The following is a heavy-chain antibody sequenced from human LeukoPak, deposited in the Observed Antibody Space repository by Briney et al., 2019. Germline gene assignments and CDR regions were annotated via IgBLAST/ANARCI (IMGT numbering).Heavy chain of an antibody. D-gene: IGHD3-3*01. CDR3: ARDTEYDFWSGTDAFDI. CDR1: GFTFSSYS. J-gene: IGHJ3*02. V-gene: IGHV3-21*01. CDR2: ISSSSSYI. Sequence: PGGSLRLSCAASGFTFSSYSMNWVRQAPGKGLEWVSSISSSSSYIYYADSVKGRFTISRDNAKNSLYLQMNSLRAEDTAVYYCARDTEYDFWSGTDAFDIWGQGTMVTVSS.